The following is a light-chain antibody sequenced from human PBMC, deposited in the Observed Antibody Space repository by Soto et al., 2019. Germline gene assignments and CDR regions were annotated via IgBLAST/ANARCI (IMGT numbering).Light chain of an antibody. V-gene: IGKV1-16*01. CDR3: QQYSTYPLP. Sequence: DVQMTQSPSAMSASVGDRVTVTCRASQGISNYLAWYQQKPGKAPQILIYDASKLEPGVPSRLSGGGSGTEFTLTISSLQPDDFATYYCQQYSTYPLPFGGGTKAAI. J-gene: IGKJ4*01. CDR1: QGISNY. CDR2: DAS.